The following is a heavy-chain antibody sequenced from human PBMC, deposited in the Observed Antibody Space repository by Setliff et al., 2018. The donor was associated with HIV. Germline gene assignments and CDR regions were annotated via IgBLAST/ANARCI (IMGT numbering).Heavy chain of an antibody. CDR1: GFTFSNYW. D-gene: IGHD3-22*01. CDR3: ARAYNVYDYRFDSSGYDY. Sequence: PGGSLRLSCAASGFTFSNYWMSWVRQAPGKGLEWVANIKEDGSEKYYVDSVKGRFTISRDNAKNSLYLQMNSLKAEDTAVYYCARAYNVYDYRFDSSGYDYWGQGTLVTISS. J-gene: IGHJ4*02. CDR2: IKEDGSEK. V-gene: IGHV3-7*03.